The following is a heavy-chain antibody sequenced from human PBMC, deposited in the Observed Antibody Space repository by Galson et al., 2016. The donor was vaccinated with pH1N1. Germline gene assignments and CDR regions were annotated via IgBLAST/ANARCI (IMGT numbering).Heavy chain of an antibody. CDR3: ARDDPRTTPYYYYGMDV. CDR2: ISGDNGDT. CDR1: GYKFASYG. D-gene: IGHD1-1*01. J-gene: IGHJ6*04. V-gene: IGHV1-18*04. Sequence: SVKVSCKASGYKFASYGISWVRQAPGQGLEWMGWISGDNGDTKYAEKFQGRVTMTTDTFTRTAYMDLRSLGSDDTAIYYCARDDPRTTPYYYYGMDVWGKGTTVTVSS.